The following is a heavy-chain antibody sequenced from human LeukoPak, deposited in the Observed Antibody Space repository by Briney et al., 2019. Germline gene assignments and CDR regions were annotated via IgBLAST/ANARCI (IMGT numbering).Heavy chain of an antibody. J-gene: IGHJ4*02. CDR3: ARGDYYGSGSYYNLYY. Sequence: SETLSLTCTVSGGSISSYYWSWIRLPPGKGLEWIGYIYYSGSTNYNPSLKSRVTISVDTSKNQFSLKLSSVTAADTAVYYCARGDYYGSGSYYNLYYWGQGTLVTVSS. V-gene: IGHV4-59*01. CDR2: IYYSGST. D-gene: IGHD3-10*01. CDR1: GGSISSYY.